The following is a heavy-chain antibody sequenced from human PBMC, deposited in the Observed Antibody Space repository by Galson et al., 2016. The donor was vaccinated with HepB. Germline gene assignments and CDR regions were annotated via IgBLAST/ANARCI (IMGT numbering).Heavy chain of an antibody. CDR3: ARGGLRFLDWHQLNYDY. Sequence: SLRLSCAASGFTFSSYIMTLFRQAPGKGLEWVSSISSSSSYIYYADSVKGRFTISRDNAKKYLYLQMNSLRAEDKAGYYCARGGLRFLDWHQLNYDYWGQGTLVTVSS. D-gene: IGHD3/OR15-3a*01. CDR2: ISSSSSYI. CDR1: GFTFSSYI. V-gene: IGHV3-21*01. J-gene: IGHJ4*02.